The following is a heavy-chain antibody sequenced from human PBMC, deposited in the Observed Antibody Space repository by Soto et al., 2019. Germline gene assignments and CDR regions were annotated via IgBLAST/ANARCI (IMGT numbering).Heavy chain of an antibody. CDR3: ARGFYCSGASCDVH. D-gene: IGHD2-15*01. Sequence: PGGSLRLSCAASGFTFSSNWMHWVRQAPGKGLVWVSRINSDGSSTTYADSVKGRFSTSRDNAKNTLYLQMNSLRAEDTAVYYCARGFYCSGASCDVHWGQGTLVTVSS. V-gene: IGHV3-74*01. J-gene: IGHJ4*02. CDR2: INSDGSST. CDR1: GFTFSSNW.